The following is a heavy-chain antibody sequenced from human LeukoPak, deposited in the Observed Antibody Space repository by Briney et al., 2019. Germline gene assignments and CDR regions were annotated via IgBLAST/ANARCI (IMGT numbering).Heavy chain of an antibody. CDR3: EEKGAFDI. J-gene: IGHJ3*02. CDR1: GFTFSAYT. Sequence: GTSLRLSCVASGFTFSAYTMHWVRQAPGKGLEWVAVISYDGSNKYYADSVKGRFTISRDNSKNTLYLQMNSLRAEDTAVYYCEEKGAFDIWGQGTMVTVSS. CDR2: ISYDGSNK. V-gene: IGHV3-30-3*01.